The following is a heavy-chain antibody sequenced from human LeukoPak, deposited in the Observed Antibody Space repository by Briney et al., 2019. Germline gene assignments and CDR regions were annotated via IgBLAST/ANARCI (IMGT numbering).Heavy chain of an antibody. CDR3: ARSSPAYYDFWSGFWDFDY. CDR1: GFTFSNYG. V-gene: IGHV3-30*03. Sequence: PGRSLRLSCAASGFTFSNYGMHCVRQAPGKGLEWVAVVSDDGSNKNYADSVKGRFTISRDNSNNTLYLQMNSLRAEDTAVYYCARSSPAYYDFWSGFWDFDYWGQGTLVTVSS. CDR2: VSDDGSNK. J-gene: IGHJ4*02. D-gene: IGHD3-3*01.